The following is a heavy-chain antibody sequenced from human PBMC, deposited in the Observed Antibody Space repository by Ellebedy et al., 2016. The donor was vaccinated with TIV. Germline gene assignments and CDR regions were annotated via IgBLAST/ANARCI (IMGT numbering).Heavy chain of an antibody. J-gene: IGHJ4*02. D-gene: IGHD3-10*01. CDR3: ATSDYYGSGSYFDN. CDR1: GGYINSYY. V-gene: IGHV4-4*07. CDR2: VYTDGTT. Sequence: SETLSLTXSVSGGYINSYYFNWIRQPAGKALEWIGRVYTDGTTKYNPSLRSRVTMSEDTSNAQFSLKLTSVTAADTAVYYCATSDYYGSGSYFDNWGQGRLVAVSS.